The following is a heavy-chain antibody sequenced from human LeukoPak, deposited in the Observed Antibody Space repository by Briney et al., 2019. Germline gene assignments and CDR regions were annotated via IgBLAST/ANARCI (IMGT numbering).Heavy chain of an antibody. Sequence: ASVKVSCKASGYTFTGYYMHWVRQAPGQGLEWMGWINPNSGGTNYAQKFQGRVTMTRDTSISTAYMGLSRLRSDDTAVYHCAREDGTTIFGVVINYYYYGMDVWGQGTTVTVSS. CDR3: AREDGTTIFGVVINYYYYGMDV. J-gene: IGHJ6*02. CDR2: INPNSGGT. V-gene: IGHV1-2*02. D-gene: IGHD3-3*01. CDR1: GYTFTGYY.